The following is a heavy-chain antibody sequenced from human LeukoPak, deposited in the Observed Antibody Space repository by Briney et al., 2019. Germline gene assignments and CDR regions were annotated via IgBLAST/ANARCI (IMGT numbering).Heavy chain of an antibody. CDR2: IYPGDSDT. CDR3: ARQGGTGTTRNWFDP. D-gene: IGHD1-7*01. J-gene: IGHJ5*02. V-gene: IGHV5-51*01. Sequence: GESLKISCKASGYSFTNYWIAWVRQMPGEGLEWMGIIYPGDSDTRYSPSLQGQVTISADKSISTAYLHWNSLKASDTAMYYCARQGGTGTTRNWFDPWGQGTLVTVSS. CDR1: GYSFTNYW.